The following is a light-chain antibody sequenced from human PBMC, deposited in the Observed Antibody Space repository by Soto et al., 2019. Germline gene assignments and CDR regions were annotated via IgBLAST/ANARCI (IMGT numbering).Light chain of an antibody. CDR3: SSYTPSSTHVV. J-gene: IGLJ2*01. CDR1: SSDVCSYTH. V-gene: IGLV2-14*01. Sequence: QSALTQPASVSGSPGQSITISCTGTSSDVCSYTHVYWYQQYPGKAPKLMLYDVSNRPSGVSYRFSGYKSGNTASLTISGLQAEDEADYDCSSYTPSSTHVVFGGGTTVTVL. CDR2: DVS.